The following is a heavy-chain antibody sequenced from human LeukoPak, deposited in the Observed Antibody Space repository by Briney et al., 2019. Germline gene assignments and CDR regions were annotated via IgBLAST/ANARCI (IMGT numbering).Heavy chain of an antibody. J-gene: IGHJ5*02. Sequence: SVNVSCKASGGTFSSYAISWVRQAPGQGLEWMGGIIPIFGTANYAQKFQGRVTITADESTSTAYMELSSLRSEDTAVYYCARGHCSSTSCYDRFDPWGQGTLVTVSS. D-gene: IGHD2-2*01. CDR1: GGTFSSYA. CDR2: IIPIFGTA. V-gene: IGHV1-69*01. CDR3: ARGHCSSTSCYDRFDP.